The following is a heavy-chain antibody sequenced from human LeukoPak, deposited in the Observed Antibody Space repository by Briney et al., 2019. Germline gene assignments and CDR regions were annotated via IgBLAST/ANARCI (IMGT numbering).Heavy chain of an antibody. CDR1: GFTFSSYA. J-gene: IGHJ4*02. V-gene: IGHV3-30-3*01. CDR3: ARDLGDYYDSSPIDY. D-gene: IGHD3-22*01. Sequence: GGSLRLSCAASGFTFSSYAMHWVRQAPGKGLEWVAVISYDGSNKYYADSVKGRFTISRDNSKNTLYPQMNSLRAEDTAVYYCARDLGDYYDSSPIDYWGQGTLVTVSS. CDR2: ISYDGSNK.